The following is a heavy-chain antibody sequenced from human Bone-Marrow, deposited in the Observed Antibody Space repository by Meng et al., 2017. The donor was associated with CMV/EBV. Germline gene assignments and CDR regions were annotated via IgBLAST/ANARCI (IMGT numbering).Heavy chain of an antibody. D-gene: IGHD6-19*01. V-gene: IGHV4-59*01. CDR1: GGSFSGYY. CDR2: IYYSGST. CDR3: ARDLAVAGTDGMDV. Sequence: GSLRLSCAVYGGSFSGYYWSWIRQPPGKGLEWIGYIYYSGSTNYNPSLKSRVTISVDTSKNQFSLKLSSVTAADTAVYYCARDLAVAGTDGMDVWGQGTTVTVSS. J-gene: IGHJ6*02.